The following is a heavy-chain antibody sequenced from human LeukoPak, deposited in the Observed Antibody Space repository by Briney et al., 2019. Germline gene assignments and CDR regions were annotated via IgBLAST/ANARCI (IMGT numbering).Heavy chain of an antibody. D-gene: IGHD3-10*01. J-gene: IGHJ3*02. CDR2: ISAYNGNT. Sequence: ASVKVSCKASGYTFTSYGISWVRQAPGQGLEWMGWISAYNGNTNYAQKLQGRVAMTEDTSTDTAYMELSSLRSEDTAVYYCATGEGSDPDAFDIWGQGTMVTVSS. CDR1: GYTFTSYG. V-gene: IGHV1-18*01. CDR3: ATGEGSDPDAFDI.